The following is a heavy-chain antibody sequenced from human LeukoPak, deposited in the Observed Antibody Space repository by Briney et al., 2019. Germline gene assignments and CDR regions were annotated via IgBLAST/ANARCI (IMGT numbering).Heavy chain of an antibody. CDR2: TYYRSKWYN. CDR3: ARVLERSRILEDYFDY. J-gene: IGHJ4*02. Sequence: SQTLSLTCAISGDSVSSNSAAWNWIRQSPSRGLEWLGRTYYRSKWYNDYAVSVKSRITINPDTSKNQFSLQLNSVTPEDTAVYYCARVLERSRILEDYFDYWGQGTLVTVSS. D-gene: IGHD1-1*01. V-gene: IGHV6-1*01. CDR1: GDSVSSNSAA.